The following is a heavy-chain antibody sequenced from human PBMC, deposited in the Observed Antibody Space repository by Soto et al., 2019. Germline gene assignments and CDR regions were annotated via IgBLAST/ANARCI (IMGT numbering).Heavy chain of an antibody. CDR3: AKDMTTVTTGDYYYGMDV. J-gene: IGHJ6*02. Sequence: QVQLVQSGAEVKKPGASVKVSCKASGYTFTSYDINWVRQAPGQGLEWMGWMNPNSGNTGYAQKFQGRVTMTRNTSISTAYMELSSLRSEDTAVYYCAKDMTTVTTGDYYYGMDVWGQGTTVTVS. D-gene: IGHD4-17*01. V-gene: IGHV1-8*01. CDR2: MNPNSGNT. CDR1: GYTFTSYD.